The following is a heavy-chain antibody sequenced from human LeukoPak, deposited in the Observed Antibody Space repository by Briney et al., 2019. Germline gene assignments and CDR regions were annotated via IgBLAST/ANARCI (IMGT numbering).Heavy chain of an antibody. V-gene: IGHV3-30*03. D-gene: IGHD3-10*01. CDR2: ISYDGSNK. J-gene: IGHJ4*02. CDR1: GFTFSSYG. CDR3: AREGLRGAYFDY. Sequence: GGSLRLSCAASGFTFSSYGMHWVRQAPGKGLEWVAVISYDGSNKYYADSVKGRFTISRDNSKNTLYLQMNSLRAEDTAVYYCAREGLRGAYFDYWGQGTLVTVSS.